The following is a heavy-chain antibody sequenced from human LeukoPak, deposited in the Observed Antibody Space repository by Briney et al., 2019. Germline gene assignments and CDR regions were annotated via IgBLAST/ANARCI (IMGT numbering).Heavy chain of an antibody. D-gene: IGHD3-22*01. CDR3: ARGGSAHVVKPFDY. CDR1: GGSISSYY. J-gene: IGHJ4*02. V-gene: IGHV4-34*01. CDR2: INHSGST. Sequence: PSETLSLTCTVSGGSISSYYWSWIRQPPGKGLEWIGEINHSGSTNYNPSLKSRVTISVDTSKNQFSLKLSSVTAADTAVYYCARGGSAHVVKPFDYWGQGTLVTVSS.